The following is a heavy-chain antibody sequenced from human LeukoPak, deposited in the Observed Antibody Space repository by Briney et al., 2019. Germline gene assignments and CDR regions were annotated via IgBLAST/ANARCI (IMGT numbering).Heavy chain of an antibody. CDR1: GFTFSDYW. Sequence: GGSLRLSCAASGFTFSDYWMHWVRQAPGKGLVWVARIKSDGSSTSYADSVKGRFTITRDSAKNTLYLQMNSLRAEDTAVYYCAKSYSSSWSHDAFDIWGQGTMVTVSS. CDR2: IKSDGSST. J-gene: IGHJ3*02. V-gene: IGHV3-74*01. D-gene: IGHD6-13*01. CDR3: AKSYSSSWSHDAFDI.